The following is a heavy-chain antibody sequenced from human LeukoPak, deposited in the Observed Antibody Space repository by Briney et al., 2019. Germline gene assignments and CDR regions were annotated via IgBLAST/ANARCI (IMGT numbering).Heavy chain of an antibody. CDR1: GFTFSRYA. D-gene: IGHD3-10*01. J-gene: IGHJ4*02. V-gene: IGHV3-64*05. CDR2: ISSNGGST. CDR3: VKDSSSGSYFDY. Sequence: GGSLRLSCSASGFTFSRYAMHWVRQAPGKGAEYVSAISSNGGSTYYADSVKGRFTISRDNSRNTLHVQMSSMRGEDTAVYYCVKDSSSGSYFDYWGQGTLVTVSS.